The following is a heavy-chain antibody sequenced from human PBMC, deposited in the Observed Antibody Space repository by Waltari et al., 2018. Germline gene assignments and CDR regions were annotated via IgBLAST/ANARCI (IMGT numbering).Heavy chain of an antibody. J-gene: IGHJ4*02. CDR1: GFSFDNYW. D-gene: IGHD3-16*01. CDR2: IKQDCREK. V-gene: IGHV3-7*03. Sequence: EEQLVVSGGGLVQTGGSLRLSCAASGFSFDNYWMAWVRQAPGTGLEWVANIKQDCREKYYANSVEGRFTISRDNGDNSVYLQMRSLRADDTAIYYCAGAKAETVTVLITPYCFDLWGQGSQVIVSS. CDR3: AGAKAETVTVLITPYCFDL.